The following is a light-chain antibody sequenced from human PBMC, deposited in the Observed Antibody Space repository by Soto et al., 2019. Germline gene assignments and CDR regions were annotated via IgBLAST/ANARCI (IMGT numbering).Light chain of an antibody. CDR1: SSNIGAGYD. CDR3: QSYDSSLSGTVL. V-gene: IGLV1-40*01. J-gene: IGLJ1*01. Sequence: QSVLTQPPSVSGAPGQRVTISCTGSSSNIGAGYDVHWYQQLPGTAPKLLIYGNSNRPSGVPDRFSGSKSGTSASLAITGLQAEDKADYYRQSYDSSLSGTVLFGTGTKLTVL. CDR2: GNS.